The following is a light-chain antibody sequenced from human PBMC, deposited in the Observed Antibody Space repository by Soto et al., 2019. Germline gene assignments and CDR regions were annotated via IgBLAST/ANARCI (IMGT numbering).Light chain of an antibody. J-gene: IGKJ1*01. CDR1: QSVSNNY. CDR3: QQYGSSPTWT. V-gene: IGKV3-20*01. CDR2: GAS. Sequence: ESVLTQSPGTLSLSPGERATPSCRASQSVSNNYLAWYQQKPGQAPRLLIYGASTRATGIPDRFSGSGSGTDFTLTISGLEPEDSAVYYCQQYGSSPTWTFGQGTKVDIK.